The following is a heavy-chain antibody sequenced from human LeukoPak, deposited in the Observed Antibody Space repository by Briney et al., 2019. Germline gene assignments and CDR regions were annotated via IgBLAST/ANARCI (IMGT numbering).Heavy chain of an antibody. CDR2: IYWDDDK. CDR3: AHRTYGSGSSPFDY. CDR1: GFSLSTSGVG. Sequence: SGPTLVKPTQTLTLTCTFSGFSLSTSGVGVGWIRQPPGKALEWLALIYWDDDKRYSPSLKSRLTITKDTSKNQVVLTMSNMGPVDTATYYCAHRTYGSGSSPFDYWGQGTLVTVSS. J-gene: IGHJ4*02. V-gene: IGHV2-5*02. D-gene: IGHD3-10*01.